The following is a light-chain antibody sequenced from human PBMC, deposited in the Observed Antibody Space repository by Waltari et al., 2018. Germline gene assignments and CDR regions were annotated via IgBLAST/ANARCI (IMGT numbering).Light chain of an antibody. CDR1: QSVGRS. CDR2: DAS. CDR3: QHYVRLPVT. V-gene: IGKV3-20*01. Sequence: EIVLTQSPGTLSLSPGERATLSGGGSQSVGRSLAWYQQKPGRAPRLLLYDASSRATGIPDRFSGSGFGTDFSLTISRLEPEDFAVYYCQHYVRLPVTFGQGTKVEIK. J-gene: IGKJ1*01.